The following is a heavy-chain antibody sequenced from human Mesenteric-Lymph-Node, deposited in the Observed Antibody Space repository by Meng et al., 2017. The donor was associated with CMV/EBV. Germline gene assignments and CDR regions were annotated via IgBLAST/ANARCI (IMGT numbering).Heavy chain of an antibody. CDR1: GYIFTDYY. D-gene: IGHD6-19*01. J-gene: IGHJ4*02. CDR3: ARGPPIYHSGWYYFDY. V-gene: IGHV1-2*06. Sequence: SYKASGYIFTDYYIPWVRQAPGQGLEWVGRINPSSGGTNYAQKFQGRVTLTRDMSITVTRLRSDDTAVYYCARGPPIYHSGWYYFDYWGQGTLVTVSS. CDR2: INPSSGGT.